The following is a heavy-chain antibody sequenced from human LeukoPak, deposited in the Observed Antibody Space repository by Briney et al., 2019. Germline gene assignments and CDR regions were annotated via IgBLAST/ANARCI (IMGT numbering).Heavy chain of an antibody. V-gene: IGHV3-30*04. J-gene: IGHJ4*02. Sequence: GGSLRLSCAASGFTFSSYAMHWVRQAPGKGLEWVAVISYDGSNKYYADSVKGRFTISRDNSKNTLYLQMNSLRAEDTAVYYCARALEWELRRMYYFDYWGQGTLVTVSS. CDR3: ARALEWELRRMYYFDY. CDR2: ISYDGSNK. D-gene: IGHD1-26*01. CDR1: GFTFSSYA.